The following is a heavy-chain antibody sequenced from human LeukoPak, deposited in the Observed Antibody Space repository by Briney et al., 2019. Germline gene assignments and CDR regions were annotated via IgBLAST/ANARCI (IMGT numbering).Heavy chain of an antibody. J-gene: IGHJ6*03. D-gene: IGHD2/OR15-2a*01. CDR2: IYTSGGT. V-gene: IGHV4-4*09. CDR1: GGSISSYY. CDR3: ARLSSWGLYYYYYMDV. Sequence: PSETLSLTCTVSGGSISSYYWSWIRQPPGKGLEWIGYIYTSGGTNYNPSLKSRVTISVDTSKNQFSLKLSSVTAADTAVYYCARLSSWGLYYYYYMDVWGKGTTVTVSS.